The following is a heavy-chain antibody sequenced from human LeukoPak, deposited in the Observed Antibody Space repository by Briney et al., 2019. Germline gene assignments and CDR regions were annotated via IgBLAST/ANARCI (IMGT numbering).Heavy chain of an antibody. CDR1: GYTFTGYY. D-gene: IGHD3-10*01. CDR2: INPNSGGT. V-gene: IGHV1-2*02. CDR3: ARDLLLWFGELGKGPFDY. Sequence: GASVKVSCKASGYTFTGYYMHWVRQAPGQGLEWMGWINPNSGGTNYAQKFQGRVTMTRDTSISTAYMELSRLRSDDTAVYYCARDLLLWFGELGKGPFDYWGQGTLVTASS. J-gene: IGHJ4*02.